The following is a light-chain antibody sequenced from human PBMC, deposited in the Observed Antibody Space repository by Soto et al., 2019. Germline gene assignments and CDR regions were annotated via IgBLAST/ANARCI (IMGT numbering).Light chain of an antibody. J-gene: IGKJ1*01. CDR2: GAS. Sequence: EIVLTQSPXTLSLSPGERATLSCRASQSVGSAYLAWYQHKPGQAPRLLIYGASSRATGIPDRISGSGSGTDFTLTISRLEPEDFAVYYCQQYGSSRWTFGQGTKVEAK. V-gene: IGKV3-20*01. CDR1: QSVGSAY. CDR3: QQYGSSRWT.